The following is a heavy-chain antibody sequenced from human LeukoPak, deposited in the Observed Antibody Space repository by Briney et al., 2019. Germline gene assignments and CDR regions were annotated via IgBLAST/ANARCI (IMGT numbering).Heavy chain of an antibody. CDR1: GFTFSGSA. V-gene: IGHV3-73*01. J-gene: IGHJ4*02. Sequence: PGGSLRLSCAASGFTFSGSAMHWVRQASGKGLEWVGRIRSKANSYATAYAASVKGRFTISRDDSKNTAYLQMNSLKTEDTAVYYCATGGYTSSWYIEDWGQGTLVTVSS. CDR2: IRSKANSYAT. D-gene: IGHD6-13*01. CDR3: ATGGYTSSWYIED.